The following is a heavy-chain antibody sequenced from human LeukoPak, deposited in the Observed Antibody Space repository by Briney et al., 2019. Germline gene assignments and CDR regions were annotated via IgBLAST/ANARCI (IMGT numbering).Heavy chain of an antibody. V-gene: IGHV4-59*01. CDR2: IYNSGTT. Sequence: SETLSLTCTISGGSISSYYWSWIRQPPGKGLEWIGYIYNSGTTNYNPSLNSRVTISIDTSKSQLSLKLSSLTAADTAVYYCARGGLSGYDSDWLDPWGQGTLVTVSS. CDR1: GGSISSYY. D-gene: IGHD5-12*01. CDR3: ARGGLSGYDSDWLDP. J-gene: IGHJ5*02.